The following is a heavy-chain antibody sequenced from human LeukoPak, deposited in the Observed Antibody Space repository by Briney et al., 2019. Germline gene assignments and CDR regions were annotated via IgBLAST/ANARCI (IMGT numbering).Heavy chain of an antibody. CDR3: ARDFTTYSSSWSFDY. J-gene: IGHJ4*02. CDR2: ISAYNGNT. CDR1: GYTFTSYG. D-gene: IGHD6-13*01. V-gene: IGHV1-18*01. Sequence: ASVKVSCKASGYTFTSYGISWVRQAPGQGLEWMGWISAYNGNTNYAQKPQGRVTMTTDTSTSTAYMELRSLRSDDTAVYYCARDFTTYSSSWSFDYWGQGTLVTVSS.